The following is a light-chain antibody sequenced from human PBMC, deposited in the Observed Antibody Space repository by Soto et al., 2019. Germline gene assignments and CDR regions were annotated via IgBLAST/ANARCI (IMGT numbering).Light chain of an antibody. V-gene: IGKV1-39*01. J-gene: IGKJ1*01. CDR3: QQSYSSPQT. CDR2: AAS. CDR1: QSISNH. Sequence: DIQMTQSPSSLSASVEDRVIITCRASQSISNHLNWYQQKPGKAPKLLIFAASSLQSGVPSRFSGSRSGPDFTLTISSLQPEDFSTYYGQQSYSSPQTFGQGTKVEIK.